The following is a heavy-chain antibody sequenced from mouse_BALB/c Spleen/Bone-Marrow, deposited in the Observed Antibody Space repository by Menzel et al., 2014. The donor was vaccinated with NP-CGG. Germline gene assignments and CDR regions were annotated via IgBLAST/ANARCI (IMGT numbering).Heavy chain of an antibody. Sequence: EVKLQESGAELVKTGASVKLSCTASGFNIKDTYMYWVKQRPEQGLEWIGRIDPANGNTKYDPKFQDKATITADTSSNTAYLQLSSLTSEDTAVYYCARYYYGSSLFAYWGQGTLVTVSA. D-gene: IGHD1-1*01. CDR2: IDPANGNT. CDR3: ARYYYGSSLFAY. J-gene: IGHJ3*01. V-gene: IGHV14-3*02. CDR1: GFNIKDTY.